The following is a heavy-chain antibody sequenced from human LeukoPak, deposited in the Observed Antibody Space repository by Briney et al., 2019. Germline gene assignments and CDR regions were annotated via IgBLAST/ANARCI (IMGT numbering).Heavy chain of an antibody. CDR2: IKSKTDGGTT. CDR3: TTDRAVADIGAHI. D-gene: IGHD6-19*01. V-gene: IGHV3-15*01. J-gene: IGHJ3*02. Sequence: SGGSLRLSCAASGFTFSNAWMSWVRQAPGKGLEWVGRIKSKTDGGTTDYAAPVKGRFTISRDDSKNTLYLQMNSLKTEDTAVYYCTTDRAVADIGAHIWGQGTMVTVSS. CDR1: GFTFSNAW.